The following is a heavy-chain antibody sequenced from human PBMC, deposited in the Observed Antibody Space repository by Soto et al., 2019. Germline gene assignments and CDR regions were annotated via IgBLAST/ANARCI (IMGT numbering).Heavy chain of an antibody. V-gene: IGHV4-39*01. CDR3: ARRRRYDFNWFDP. CDR1: GGSISSSSYY. CDR2: IYYSGST. J-gene: IGHJ5*02. Sequence: SETLSLTCTVSGGSISSSSYYWGWIRQPPGKGLEWIGSIYYSGSTYYNPSLKSRVTISVDTSKNQFSLKLSSVTAADTPVYYCARRRRYDFNWFDPWGQGTLVTVSS. D-gene: IGHD3-3*01.